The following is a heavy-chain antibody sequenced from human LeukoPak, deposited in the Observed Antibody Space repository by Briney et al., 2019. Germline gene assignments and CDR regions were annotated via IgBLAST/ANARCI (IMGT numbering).Heavy chain of an antibody. CDR2: ISGSGGST. CDR1: GFTFSSYA. Sequence: GGSLRLSCAASGFTFSSYAMSWVRQAPGKGLEWVSAISGSGGSTYYADSVKGRFTISRDNSKNTLYLQMNSLRAEDTAVYYCAKPHTYSSSWYLSAFDIWGQGTMVTVSS. V-gene: IGHV3-23*01. J-gene: IGHJ3*02. CDR3: AKPHTYSSSWYLSAFDI. D-gene: IGHD6-13*01.